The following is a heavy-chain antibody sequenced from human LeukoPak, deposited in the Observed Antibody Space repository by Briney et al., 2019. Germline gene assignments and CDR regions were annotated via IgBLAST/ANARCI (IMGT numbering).Heavy chain of an antibody. Sequence: SETLSLTCTVSGGSISDYYWSWIRQPPGKGLEWIGYIFYTGSTNYNPSLKSRVTISVDTSSNQFSLKLTSVTAADTATYYCARHRRRWLQLAVFDYWGQGTLATVSS. CDR3: ARHRRRWLQLAVFDY. V-gene: IGHV4-59*01. CDR1: GGSISDYY. J-gene: IGHJ4*02. D-gene: IGHD5-24*01. CDR2: IFYTGST.